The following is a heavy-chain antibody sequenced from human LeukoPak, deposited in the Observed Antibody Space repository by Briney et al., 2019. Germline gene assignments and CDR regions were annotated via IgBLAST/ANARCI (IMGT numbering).Heavy chain of an antibody. CDR2: IYYSGST. D-gene: IGHD2-21*02. J-gene: IGHJ3*02. V-gene: IGHV4-39*01. Sequence: SETLSLTCTVSGGSISSSSYYWGWIRQPPGKGLEWIGSIYYSGSTYYNPSLKSRVTISVDTSKNQFSLKLSSVTAADTAVYYCARLLAYCGGDSYSPAFDIWGQGTMVTVSS. CDR3: ARLLAYCGGDSYSPAFDI. CDR1: GGSISSSSYY.